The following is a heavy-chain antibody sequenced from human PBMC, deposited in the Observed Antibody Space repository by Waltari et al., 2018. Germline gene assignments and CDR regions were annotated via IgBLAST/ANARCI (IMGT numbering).Heavy chain of an antibody. Sequence: VQLVESGGGLVQLGGSLRLYCAASGFIFSPYWMLWVCQVPGKGLVWFSRIKSDGSFTDYADSVRGRFTISRDNAKTTLYLQMNSLGAEDTAVYFCVRDASWNIDYWGQGTLVTGSS. CDR2: IKSDGSFT. D-gene: IGHD1-1*01. J-gene: IGHJ4*02. CDR3: VRDASWNIDY. V-gene: IGHV3-74*01. CDR1: GFIFSPYW.